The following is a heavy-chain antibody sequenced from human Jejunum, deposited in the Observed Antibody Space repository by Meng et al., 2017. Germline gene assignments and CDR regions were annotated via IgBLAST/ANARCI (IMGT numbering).Heavy chain of an antibody. CDR1: GFTFSSYW. D-gene: IGHD1-1*01. CDR3: ARVGYNYKWGAFDS. V-gene: IGHV3-74*01. Sequence: GGSLRLSCATSGFTFSSYWMHWVRQAPGKGLVWVSRIKSDGSTTNYADSVKGRFTIARDNAKNTLYLQMNSLRGEDTAVYYCARVGYNYKWGAFDSWGQGTLVTVSS. CDR2: IKSDGSTT. J-gene: IGHJ4*02.